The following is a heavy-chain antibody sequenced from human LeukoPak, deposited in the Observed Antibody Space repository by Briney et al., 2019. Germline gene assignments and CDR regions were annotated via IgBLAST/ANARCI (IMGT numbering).Heavy chain of an antibody. CDR1: GFTFSTYW. J-gene: IGHJ4*02. CDR2: IKQDGSEK. V-gene: IGHV3-7*03. CDR3: ARGHVVKGFDY. D-gene: IGHD4-23*01. Sequence: GGSLRLSCATSGFTFSTYWMTWVRQAPGKGLEWVANIKQDGSEKYYVDSVKGRFTISRDNTKNSLYLQMNSLRAEDTAVYYCARGHVVKGFDYWDQGTLVTVSS.